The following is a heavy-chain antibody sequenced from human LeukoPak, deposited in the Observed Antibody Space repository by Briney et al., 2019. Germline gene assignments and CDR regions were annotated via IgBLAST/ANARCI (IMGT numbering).Heavy chain of an antibody. CDR2: INTNTGNP. D-gene: IGHD3-10*01. Sequence: ASVKVSCKASGYTFTSYAMNWVRQAPGQGLEWMGWINTNTGNPTYAQGFTGRFVFSLDTSVSTAYLQISSLKAEDTAVYYCARDYYGSGSYYPFDYWGQGTLVTVSS. J-gene: IGHJ4*02. CDR1: GYTFTSYA. V-gene: IGHV7-4-1*02. CDR3: ARDYYGSGSYYPFDY.